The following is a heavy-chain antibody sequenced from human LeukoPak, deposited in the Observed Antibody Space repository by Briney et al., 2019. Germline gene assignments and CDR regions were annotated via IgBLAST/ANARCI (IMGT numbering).Heavy chain of an antibody. D-gene: IGHD1-1*01. J-gene: IGHJ4*02. V-gene: IGHV5-10-1*01. CDR2: IDPSDSYT. Sequence: GESLRISCKGSGYSFTSYWISWVRQMPGKGLXXMGRIDPSDSYTNYSPSFQGHVTISADKSISTAYLQWSSLKASDTAMYYCAMRYNWNDLDYWGQGTLVTVSS. CDR3: AMRYNWNDLDY. CDR1: GYSFTSYW.